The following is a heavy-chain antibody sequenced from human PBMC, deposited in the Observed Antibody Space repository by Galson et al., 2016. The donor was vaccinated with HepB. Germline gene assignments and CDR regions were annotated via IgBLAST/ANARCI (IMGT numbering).Heavy chain of an antibody. V-gene: IGHV1-69*13. Sequence: SVKVSCKASGGTFSSYAISWVRQAPGQGLEWMGGIIPIFNTGTANYAQKFQGRVTITADESTGTAYMEVSSLRSEDTAVYYCARDPSSRNGGSGSLEDWGQGTLVTVSS. CDR1: GGTFSSYA. CDR3: ARDPSSRNGGSGSLED. J-gene: IGHJ4*02. CDR2: IIPIFNTGTA. D-gene: IGHD3-10*01.